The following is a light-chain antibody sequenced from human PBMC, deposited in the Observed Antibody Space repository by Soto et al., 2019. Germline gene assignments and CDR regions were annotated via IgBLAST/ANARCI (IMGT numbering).Light chain of an antibody. Sequence: QSALTQPRSVSGAPGQSVTVSCIGTSSDVGDYNSVSWYQQHPGKAPKLMIYAVSKRPSGVPHRFSGSKSGNTASLTISGLQAEDEADYYCCSYVCGYSYVFGIGTKVTVL. CDR3: CSYVCGYSYV. V-gene: IGLV2-11*01. CDR1: SSDVGDYNS. J-gene: IGLJ1*01. CDR2: AVS.